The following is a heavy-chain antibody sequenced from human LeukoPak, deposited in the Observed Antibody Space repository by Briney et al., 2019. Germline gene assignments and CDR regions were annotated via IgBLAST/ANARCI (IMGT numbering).Heavy chain of an antibody. CDR2: TYYRSKWYN. Sequence: SQTLSLTCAISGDSVSSISAAWNWIRQSPSRGLEWLGRTYYRSKWYNDCAVSVKSRITINPDTSKNQFSLQLNSVTPEDTAVYYCARAGDIAEGRGWFDPWGQGTLVTVSS. V-gene: IGHV6-1*01. J-gene: IGHJ5*02. CDR1: GDSVSSISAA. D-gene: IGHD6-13*01. CDR3: ARAGDIAEGRGWFDP.